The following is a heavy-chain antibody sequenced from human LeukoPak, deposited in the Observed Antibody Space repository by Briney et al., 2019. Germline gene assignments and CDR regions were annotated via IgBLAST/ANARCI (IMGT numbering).Heavy chain of an antibody. V-gene: IGHV4-59*11. Sequence: SETLSLTCTVSGGSISSHYWSWIRQPPGKGLEWIGYIYYSGSTNYNPSLKSRVTISVDTSKNQFSLKLSSVTAADTAVYYCARAKLVMATIVSPNYFDYWGQGTLVTVSS. J-gene: IGHJ4*02. CDR2: IYYSGST. CDR3: ARAKLVMATIVSPNYFDY. D-gene: IGHD5-24*01. CDR1: GGSISSHY.